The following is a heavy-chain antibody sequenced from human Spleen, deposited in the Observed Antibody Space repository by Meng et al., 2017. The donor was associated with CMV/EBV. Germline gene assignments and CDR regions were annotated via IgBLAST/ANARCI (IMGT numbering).Heavy chain of an antibody. Sequence: SQTLSLTCAISGDSVSSNSAARNWIRQSPSRGLEWLGRTYYRSKWYNDYAVSVKSRITINPDTSKNQFSLQLSSVTPEDTAVYYCARDKENTRGYFQHWGQGTLVTVSS. CDR3: ARDKENTRGYFQH. CDR2: TYYRSKWYN. D-gene: IGHD3-10*01. CDR1: GDSVSSNSAA. J-gene: IGHJ1*01. V-gene: IGHV6-1*01.